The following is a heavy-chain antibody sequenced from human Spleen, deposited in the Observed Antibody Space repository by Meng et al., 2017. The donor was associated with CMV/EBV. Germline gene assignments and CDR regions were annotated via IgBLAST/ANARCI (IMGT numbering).Heavy chain of an antibody. CDR2: IYYSGST. Sequence: QRQLQESGPGLVKPSETLSLTCTVSGGSISSSSYYWGWIRQPPGKGLEWIGSIYYSGSTYYNPSLKSRVTISVDTSKNQFSLKLSSVTAADTAVYYCARDIKWSPFDYWGQGTLVTVSS. D-gene: IGHD2-15*01. CDR1: GGSISSSSYY. V-gene: IGHV4-39*07. CDR3: ARDIKWSPFDY. J-gene: IGHJ4*02.